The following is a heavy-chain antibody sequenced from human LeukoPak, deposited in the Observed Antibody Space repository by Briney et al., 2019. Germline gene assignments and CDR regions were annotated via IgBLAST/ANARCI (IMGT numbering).Heavy chain of an antibody. Sequence: GGSLTLTCTASGFTFRDYSMNWVRHLPGKGLEWISSMSSRGTYIYYADAVKGRFTISRDNTQSSVFLQMNSLRVDDTAIYYCARELSWGFSFDYWGQGTLVTVSS. D-gene: IGHD3-10*01. CDR1: GFTFRDYS. CDR3: ARELSWGFSFDY. CDR2: MSSRGTYI. V-gene: IGHV3-21*01. J-gene: IGHJ4*02.